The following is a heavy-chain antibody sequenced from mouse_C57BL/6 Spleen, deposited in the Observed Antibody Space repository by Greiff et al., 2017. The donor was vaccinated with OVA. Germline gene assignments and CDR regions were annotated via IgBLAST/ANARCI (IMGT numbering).Heavy chain of an antibody. J-gene: IGHJ4*01. CDR3: ARCIYDGYYYAMDY. D-gene: IGHD2-3*01. Sequence: QVQLKESGPELVKPGASVKISCKASGYAFSSSWMNWVKQRPGKGLEWIGRIYPGDGDTNYNGKFKGKATLTADKSSSTAYMQLSSLTSEDSAVYFCARCIYDGYYYAMDYWGQGTSVTVSS. V-gene: IGHV1-82*01. CDR2: IYPGDGDT. CDR1: GYAFSSSW.